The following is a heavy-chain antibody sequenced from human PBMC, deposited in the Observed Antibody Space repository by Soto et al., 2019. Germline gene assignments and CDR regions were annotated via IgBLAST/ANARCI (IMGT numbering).Heavy chain of an antibody. V-gene: IGHV3-23*01. CDR3: AKRKGSVAGRLGDFDY. D-gene: IGHD6-19*01. CDR1: GFTFSSYA. Sequence: LRLSCAASGFTFSSYAMSWVRQAPGNRLEWVSGISGTGVTTYYADSVRGRFTISRDNSKNTLYLQMNSLRAEDTAVYYCAKRKGSVAGRLGDFDYWGQGTLVTVSS. CDR2: ISGTGVTT. J-gene: IGHJ4*02.